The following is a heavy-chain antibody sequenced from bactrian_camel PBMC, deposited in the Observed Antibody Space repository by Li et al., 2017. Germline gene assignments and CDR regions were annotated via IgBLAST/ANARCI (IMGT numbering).Heavy chain of an antibody. D-gene: IGHD4*01. CDR2: VDADGDT. J-gene: IGHJ4*01. CDR1: SAYTSLVD. Sequence: VQLVESGGGSVQAGGSLRLSCAASSAYTSLVDCMAWFRQPPGKEREGVATVDADGDTRYSDSVKGRFTISRDAEKNTIYLQMNDLKPEDTAMYYCAARAYCPDTATMTRSGLYEYWGQGTQVTVS. V-gene: IGHV3S53*01. CDR3: AARAYCPDTATMTRSGLYEY.